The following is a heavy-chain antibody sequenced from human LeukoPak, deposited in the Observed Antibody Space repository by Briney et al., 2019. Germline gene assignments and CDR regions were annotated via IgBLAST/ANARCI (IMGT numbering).Heavy chain of an antibody. CDR1: GDSISSYY. CDR3: ARHAGRGYFALLY. CDR2: FYYSGST. J-gene: IGHJ4*02. Sequence: SETLSLTCTVSGDSISSYYWSWIRQPPGKGLEWIGYFYYSGSTKYNPSLKSRVTISVDTSKNQFSLKLSSVTAADTAVYYCARHAGRGYFALLYWGQGTLVTVSS. D-gene: IGHD3-22*01. V-gene: IGHV4-59*08.